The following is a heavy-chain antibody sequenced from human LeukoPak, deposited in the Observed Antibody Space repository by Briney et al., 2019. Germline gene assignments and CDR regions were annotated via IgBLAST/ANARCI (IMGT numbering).Heavy chain of an antibody. Sequence: ASVKVSCKASGYTFTGYYMHWVRQAPGQGLEWMGRIIPILGIANYAQKFQGRVTITADKSTSTAYMELSSLRSEDTAVYYCARANYYDSSGYLNWGQGTLVTVSS. CDR3: ARANYYDSSGYLN. J-gene: IGHJ4*02. D-gene: IGHD3-22*01. CDR2: IIPILGIA. V-gene: IGHV1-69*04. CDR1: GYTFTGYY.